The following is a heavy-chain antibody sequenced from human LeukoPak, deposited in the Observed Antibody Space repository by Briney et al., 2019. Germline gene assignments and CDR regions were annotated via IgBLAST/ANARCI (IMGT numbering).Heavy chain of an antibody. CDR2: IKNQRSGGKT. CDR3: ATDWGSGNKYVRAFDL. V-gene: IGHV3-15*01. J-gene: IGHJ3*01. CDR1: GFTFSGAW. D-gene: IGHD3-16*01. Sequence: PGGSLRLSCAASGFTFSGAWMRWVRQAPGKGREWVGGIKNQRSGGKTDYAAPVKGKFSISRDDSKYTLSLQMNSLKTEDTAVYYCATDWGSGNKYVRAFDLWGQGTMVIVSS.